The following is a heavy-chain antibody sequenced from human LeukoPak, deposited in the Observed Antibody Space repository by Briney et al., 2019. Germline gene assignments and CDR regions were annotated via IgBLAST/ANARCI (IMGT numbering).Heavy chain of an antibody. CDR2: IDWDDDK. Sequence: ESGPALVKPTQTLTLTCTFSGFSLSTSGMCVSWIRQPPGKALEWLARIDWDDDKYYSTSLKSRLTITKDTSKNQVVLTMTNMDPVDTATYYCAHRGYDFWSGYYFFDYWGQGTLVTVSS. CDR1: GFSLSTSGMC. D-gene: IGHD3-3*01. CDR3: AHRGYDFWSGYYFFDY. J-gene: IGHJ4*02. V-gene: IGHV2-70*12.